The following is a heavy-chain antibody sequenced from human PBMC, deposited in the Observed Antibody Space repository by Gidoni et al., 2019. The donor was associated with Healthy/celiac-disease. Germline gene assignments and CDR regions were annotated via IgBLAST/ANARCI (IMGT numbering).Heavy chain of an antibody. V-gene: IGHV4-34*01. CDR1: GGSFSGYY. D-gene: IGHD3-3*01. J-gene: IGHJ5*02. CDR3: ARGGYDFWENWFDP. CDR2: ITHSGST. Sequence: QVQLPQWCAGLLKPSETLSLTCAVYGGSFSGYYWSWIRQPPGKGLEWIGEITHSGSTNYNPSRKRRVTISVDTSKNQFSLKLSSVTAADTAVYYCARGGYDFWENWFDPWGQGTLVTVSS.